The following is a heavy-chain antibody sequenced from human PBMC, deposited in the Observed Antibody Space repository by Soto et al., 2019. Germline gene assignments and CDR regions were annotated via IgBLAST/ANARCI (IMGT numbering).Heavy chain of an antibody. CDR2: NDWDGDET. CDR3: AKGATVTTHYQYYGVDV. J-gene: IGHJ6*02. Sequence: EMQLVESGGIVVQPGGSLRLSCAASGFTFDDYAMWWVRQAPGKGLEWVSLNDWDGDETYYADSVKGRFTISRDNTNNSVYLQMSSLRTEDTALYYCAKGATVTTHYQYYGVDVWGQGTTVTVSS. V-gene: IGHV3-43D*04. D-gene: IGHD4-17*01. CDR1: GFTFDDYA.